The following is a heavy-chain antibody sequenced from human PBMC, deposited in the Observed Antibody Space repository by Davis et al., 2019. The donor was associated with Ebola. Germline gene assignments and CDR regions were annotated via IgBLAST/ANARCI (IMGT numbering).Heavy chain of an antibody. Sequence: HSQTLSLTCAISGDSVSRGSAGWNWIRQSPSRGLEWLGRTYFNSKWYNDYALSVKTRMTINVDTSKNQFSLQLNSVTPEDTAVYYCARGWLRVGFDYWGQGTLVTVSS. CDR3: ARGWLRVGFDY. V-gene: IGHV6-1*01. J-gene: IGHJ4*02. CDR2: TYFNSKWYN. CDR1: GDSVSRGSAG. D-gene: IGHD5-12*01.